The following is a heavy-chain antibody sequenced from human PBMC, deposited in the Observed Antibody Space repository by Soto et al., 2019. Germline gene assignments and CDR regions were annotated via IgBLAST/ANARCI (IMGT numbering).Heavy chain of an antibody. CDR1: GFTFSISA. CDR3: ATVHSTSRSFDY. Sequence: ELQLLESGGGLVQPGGSLRLSCEASGFTFSISAMTWVRQPPGKGLEWVSTTGLNGRTTYYADSVKGRFTVSRDNSKNTLDLHMSSLRAEDTAVYYCATVHSTSRSFDYWGQGTLVTVSS. CDR2: TGLNGRTT. V-gene: IGHV3-23*01. D-gene: IGHD6-6*01. J-gene: IGHJ4*02.